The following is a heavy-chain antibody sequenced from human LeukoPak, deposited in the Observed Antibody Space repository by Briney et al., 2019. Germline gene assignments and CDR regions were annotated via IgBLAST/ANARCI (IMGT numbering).Heavy chain of an antibody. V-gene: IGHV4-39*01. CDR3: ARRSQLLGDFDY. CDR2: IYYSGST. D-gene: IGHD2-2*01. CDR1: GGSISSSSYY. J-gene: IGHJ4*02. Sequence: SETLSLTCTVSGGSISSSSYYWGWIHQPPGKGLEWIGSIYYSGSTYYNPSLKSRVTISVDTSKNQFSLKLSSVTAADTAVYYCARRSQLLGDFDYWGQGTLVTVSS.